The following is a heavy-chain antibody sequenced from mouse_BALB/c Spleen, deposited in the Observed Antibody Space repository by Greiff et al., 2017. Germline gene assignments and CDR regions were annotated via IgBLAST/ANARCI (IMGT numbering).Heavy chain of an antibody. V-gene: IGHV1-14*01. D-gene: IGHD2-1*01. J-gene: IGHJ4*01. CDR1: GYTFTSYV. Sequence: VQLQQSGPELVKPGASVKMSCKASGYTFTSYVMHWVKQKPGQGLEWIGYINPYNDGTKYNEKFKGKATLPSDKSSSTAYMELSSLTSEDSAVYYCARGGYGNYVYYAMDYWGQGTSVTVSS. CDR3: ARGGYGNYVYYAMDY. CDR2: INPYNDGT.